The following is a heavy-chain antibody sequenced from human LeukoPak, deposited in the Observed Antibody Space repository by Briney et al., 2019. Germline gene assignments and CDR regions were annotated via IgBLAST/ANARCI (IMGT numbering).Heavy chain of an antibody. D-gene: IGHD1-26*01. V-gene: IGHV3-21*01. CDR3: ARESGSYYPKYCFDY. CDR2: ISSSSSYI. Sequence: GGSLRLSCAASGFTFSTFAMIWVRQAPGKGLEWVSSISSSSSYIYYADSVKGRFTISRDNAKNSLYLQMNSLRAEDTAVYYCARESGSYYPKYCFDYWGQGTLVTVSS. J-gene: IGHJ4*02. CDR1: GFTFSTFA.